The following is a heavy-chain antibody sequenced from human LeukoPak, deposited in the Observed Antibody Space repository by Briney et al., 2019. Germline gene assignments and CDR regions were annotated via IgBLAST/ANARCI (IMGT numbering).Heavy chain of an antibody. V-gene: IGHV1-3*01. CDR1: GYTFTSYA. CDR2: INAGNGNT. D-gene: IGHD6-19*01. J-gene: IGHJ4*02. CDR3: ARTYSSGWAGFDY. Sequence: ASVKVSCKASGYTFTSYAMRWVRQAPGQRLEWMGWINAGNGNTKYSQKFQGRVTITTDESASTAYMELSSLRSEDTAVYYCARTYSSGWAGFDYWGQGTLVTVSS.